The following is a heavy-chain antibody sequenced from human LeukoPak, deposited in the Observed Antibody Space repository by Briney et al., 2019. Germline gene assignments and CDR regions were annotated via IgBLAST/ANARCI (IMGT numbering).Heavy chain of an antibody. D-gene: IGHD4-17*01. CDR3: ARTAMGDYVRFPNDY. Sequence: PGGSLRLSCAASGFTVSSSSMNWVRLGPGKRREWVSVISSDGNTYYADSVKGGFTISRDNSKNTLYLQMNSLRAEDTALYYCARTAMGDYVRFPNDYWGQGTLVTVSS. V-gene: IGHV3-53*01. CDR2: ISSDGNT. J-gene: IGHJ4*02. CDR1: GFTVSSSS.